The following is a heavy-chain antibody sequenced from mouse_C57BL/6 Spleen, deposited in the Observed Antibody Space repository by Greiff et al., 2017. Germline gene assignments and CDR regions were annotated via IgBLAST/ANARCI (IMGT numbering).Heavy chain of an antibody. Sequence: VQLKQSGAELVKPGASVKLSCTASGFNIKDYYMHWVKQRTEQGLEWIGRIGPEDGATKYAPKFQGKATITADPSSNTAYLQLSSLTSEDTAVYYCARTGNYYGSRGGLNYAMDYWGQGTSVTVSS. CDR1: GFNIKDYY. D-gene: IGHD1-1*01. CDR2: IGPEDGAT. J-gene: IGHJ4*01. CDR3: ARTGNYYGSRGGLNYAMDY. V-gene: IGHV14-2*01.